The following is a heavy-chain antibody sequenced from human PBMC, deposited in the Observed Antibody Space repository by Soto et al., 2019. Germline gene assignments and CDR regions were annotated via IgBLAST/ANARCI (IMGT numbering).Heavy chain of an antibody. Sequence: QVQLVQSGSEVKKPGASVKVSCKASGYTFTSYDMSWVRQAPGQGLEWVGWINPFYGNTNYAQKFQGRVSMTTDTSTTTAYMELRSLRSDDTAVYYCARVVPGAEAWFGPWGQGTLVTVSS. V-gene: IGHV1-18*01. CDR1: GYTFTSYD. CDR3: ARVVPGAEAWFGP. CDR2: INPFYGNT. J-gene: IGHJ5*02. D-gene: IGHD2-2*01.